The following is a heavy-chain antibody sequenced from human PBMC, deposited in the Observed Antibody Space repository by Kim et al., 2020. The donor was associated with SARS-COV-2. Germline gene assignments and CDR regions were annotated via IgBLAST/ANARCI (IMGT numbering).Heavy chain of an antibody. CDR1: GFTFSSYS. D-gene: IGHD3-3*01. J-gene: IGHJ3*02. V-gene: IGHV3-48*02. CDR2: ISSSSSTI. Sequence: GGSLRLSCAASGFTFSSYSMNWVRQAPGKGLEWVSYISSSSSTIYYADSVKGRFTISRDNAKNSLYLQMNSLRDEDTAVYYCASDYYDFWSGYYTGAFDIWGQGTMVTASS. CDR3: ASDYYDFWSGYYTGAFDI.